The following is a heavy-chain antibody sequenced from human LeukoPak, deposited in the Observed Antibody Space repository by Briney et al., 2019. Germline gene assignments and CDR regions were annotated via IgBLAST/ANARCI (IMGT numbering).Heavy chain of an antibody. Sequence: SETLSLTCTVSGGSISSYYWTWIRKPPGKGLEWIGYIYYSGSTNYNPSLKSRVTISVDTSKNQFSLKLSSVTAADTAVYYCARRTLSGSSHFDYWGQGTLVTVSS. V-gene: IGHV4-59*01. D-gene: IGHD3-10*01. J-gene: IGHJ4*02. CDR3: ARRTLSGSSHFDY. CDR2: IYYSGST. CDR1: GGSISSYY.